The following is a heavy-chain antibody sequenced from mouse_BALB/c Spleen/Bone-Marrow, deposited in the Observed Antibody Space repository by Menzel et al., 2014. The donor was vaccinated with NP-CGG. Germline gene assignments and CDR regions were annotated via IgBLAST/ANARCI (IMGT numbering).Heavy chain of an antibody. J-gene: IGHJ3*01. CDR2: IYPGSGNT. D-gene: IGHD2-1*01. CDR3: XTXGXYXAWFXY. V-gene: IGHV1S22*01. Sequence: LQQSGSELVRPGASVKLSCKASGYTFTSYWMHWVKQRPGQGLEWIGNIYPGSGNTNYDEKFKSKATLTADTSSNTAYMQLSXXXXXXXXXXXCXTXGXYXAWFXYXGQGTLVTVSA. CDR1: GYTFTSYW.